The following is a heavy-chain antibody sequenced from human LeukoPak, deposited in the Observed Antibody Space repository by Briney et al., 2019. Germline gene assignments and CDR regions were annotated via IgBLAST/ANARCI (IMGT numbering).Heavy chain of an antibody. V-gene: IGHV3-48*01. Sequence: GGSLRLSCAASGFTFSTYSMNWVRQAPGKGLEWLSYISGSSTTIFYADSVKGRFTISRDNAKDSLFLQMTGLRVEDTAVYSCAREYPMARGVMMDVWGQGTPVTVSS. D-gene: IGHD3-10*01. CDR3: AREYPMARGVMMDV. CDR2: ISGSSTTI. CDR1: GFTFSTYS. J-gene: IGHJ6*02.